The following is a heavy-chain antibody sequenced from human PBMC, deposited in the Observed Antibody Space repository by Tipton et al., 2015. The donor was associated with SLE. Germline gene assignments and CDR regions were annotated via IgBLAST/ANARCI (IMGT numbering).Heavy chain of an antibody. CDR2: INHSGST. J-gene: IGHJ3*01. CDR1: GGSFSGYY. D-gene: IGHD3-9*01. CDR3: ASGILTGNAAFDV. V-gene: IGHV4-34*01. Sequence: LSLTCAVYGGSFSGYYWSWIRQPPGKGLEWIGEINHSGSTNYNPSLKSRVTISVDTSKNQFSLKLRSVTAADTAVYYCASGILTGNAAFDVWGQGTMVSVSP.